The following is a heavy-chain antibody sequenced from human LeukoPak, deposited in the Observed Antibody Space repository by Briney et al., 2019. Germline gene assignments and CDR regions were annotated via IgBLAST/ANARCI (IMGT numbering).Heavy chain of an antibody. CDR3: ARGARGSGTASDY. V-gene: IGHV3-23*01. D-gene: IGHD3-10*01. J-gene: IGHJ4*02. CDR1: GFTFSSYA. CDR2: ISGSGGST. Sequence: GGSLRLSCAASGFTFSSYAVSWVPQAPGKGLEWVSAISGSGGSTYYADSVKGRFTISRDNAKNTLHLQMNSLRAEDTAVYYCARGARGSGTASDYWGQGTLVTVSS.